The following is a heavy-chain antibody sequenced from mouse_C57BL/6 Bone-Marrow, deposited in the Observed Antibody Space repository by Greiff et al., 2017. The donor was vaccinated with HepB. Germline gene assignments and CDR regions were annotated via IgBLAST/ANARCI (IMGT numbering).Heavy chain of an antibody. CDR3: TTNYYSSSSCY. J-gene: IGHJ2*01. CDR1: GFNIKDDY. CDR2: IDPENGDT. D-gene: IGHD1-1*01. V-gene: IGHV14-4*01. Sequence: EVQRVESGAELVRPGASVKLSCTASGFNIKDDYMHWVKQRPEQGLEWIGWIDPENGDTEYASKFQGKATITADTSSNTAYLQLSSLTSEDTAVYYCTTNYYSSSSCYWGQGTALTVSS.